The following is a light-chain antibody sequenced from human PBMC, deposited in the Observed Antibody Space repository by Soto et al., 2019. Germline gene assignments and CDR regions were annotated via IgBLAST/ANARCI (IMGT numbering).Light chain of an antibody. CDR2: DVS. V-gene: IGLV2-14*03. Sequence: QSALAQPASVSGSPGQSITISCTGTSSDLGGYNYVSWYQQHPGKAPKLMIYDVSNRPSGVSNRFSGSKSGNTASLTISGLQAEDEADYYCSSYTSALYVFGTGTKLTVL. J-gene: IGLJ1*01. CDR3: SSYTSALYV. CDR1: SSDLGGYNY.